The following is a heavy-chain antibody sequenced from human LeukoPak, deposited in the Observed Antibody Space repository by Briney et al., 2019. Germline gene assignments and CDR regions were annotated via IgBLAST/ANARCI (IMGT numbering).Heavy chain of an antibody. J-gene: IGHJ5*02. V-gene: IGHV3-23*01. CDR2: ISPSVGST. CDR3: ARGYTKDGSSWP. CDR1: GFTFSTYA. D-gene: IGHD6-13*01. Sequence: GGSRRLSCATSGFTFSTYAMTWVRQAPGKGLDWVSSISPSVGSTYYADSVKGRFTISRDNSKSTLYLQMDSLRAEDTAVYYCARGYTKDGSSWPWGQGTLVTVSS.